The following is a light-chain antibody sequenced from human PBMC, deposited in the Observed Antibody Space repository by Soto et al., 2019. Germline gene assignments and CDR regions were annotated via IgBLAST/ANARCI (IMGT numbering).Light chain of an antibody. Sequence: VVMTQSPLSLPVTLLHPASISCXSSQILVHTDGNTYLSWFQQRPGQSPRRVIYKVSDWDSGVPDRFSGSGSGTYFTLKISRVEAEDVGVYYCLQTIHLPWTFGQGTKVDIK. V-gene: IGKV2-30*02. CDR3: LQTIHLPWT. CDR1: QILVHTDGNTY. J-gene: IGKJ1*01. CDR2: KVS.